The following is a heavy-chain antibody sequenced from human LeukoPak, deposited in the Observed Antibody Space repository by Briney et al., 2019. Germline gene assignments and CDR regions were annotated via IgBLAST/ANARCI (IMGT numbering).Heavy chain of an antibody. CDR1: GYTFTSYD. V-gene: IGHV1-8*01. CDR2: MNPNSGNT. D-gene: IGHD2-2*01. CDR3: ARGGIVVVPAALYYYYYGMDV. Sequence: GASVKVSCKASGYTFTSYDINWVRQATGQGLEWMGWMNPNSGNTGYAQKFQGRVTMTRNTSISTAYMELSSLRSEDTAVYYCARGGIVVVPAALYYYYYGMDVWGQGTTATVSS. J-gene: IGHJ6*02.